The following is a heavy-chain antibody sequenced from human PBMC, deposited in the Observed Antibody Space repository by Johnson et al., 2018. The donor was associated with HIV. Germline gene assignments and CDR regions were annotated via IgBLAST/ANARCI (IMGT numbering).Heavy chain of an antibody. CDR1: GFTFSNYW. J-gene: IGHJ3*02. CDR3: AKRPIMIAFGEINGFDI. D-gene: IGHD3-16*01. CDR2: IKQDGSEK. V-gene: IGHV3-7*03. Sequence: VQLVESGGGLVQPGGSLRLSCAASGFTFSNYWMSWVRQAPGKGLEWVANIKQDGSEKYYVDSVKGRFTISRDNAKNTLYLQMNSLRAEDTAIYYCAKRPIMIAFGEINGFDIWGQGTTVTVSS.